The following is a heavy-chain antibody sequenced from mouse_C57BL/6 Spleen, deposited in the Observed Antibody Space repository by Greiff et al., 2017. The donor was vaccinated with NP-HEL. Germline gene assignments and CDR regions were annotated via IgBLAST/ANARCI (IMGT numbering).Heavy chain of an antibody. CDR2: IDPETGGT. CDR1: GYTFTDYD. V-gene: IGHV1-15*01. Sequence: QVQLQESGAELVRPGASVTLSCTASGYTFTDYDMHWVKQTPVHGLEWIGAIDPETGGTAYNQKFKGKARLTADKSSSTAYMELRSLTSEDSAVYYCTRRALLRFYYFDYWGQGTTLTVSS. CDR3: TRRALLRFYYFDY. D-gene: IGHD1-1*01. J-gene: IGHJ2*01.